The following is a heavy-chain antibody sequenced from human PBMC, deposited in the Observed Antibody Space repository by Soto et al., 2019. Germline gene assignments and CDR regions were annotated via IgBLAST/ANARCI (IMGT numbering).Heavy chain of an antibody. J-gene: IGHJ6*02. D-gene: IGHD3-10*01. CDR3: ARFGEGYYYGMDV. CDR2: IIPIFGTA. Sequence: GVSVKVSGKASGGTFSSYAISWVRQAPGQGLEWMGGIIPIFGTANYAQKFQGRVTITADKSTSTAYMELSSLRSEDTAVYYCARFGEGYYYGMDVWGQGTTVTVSS. CDR1: GGTFSSYA. V-gene: IGHV1-69*06.